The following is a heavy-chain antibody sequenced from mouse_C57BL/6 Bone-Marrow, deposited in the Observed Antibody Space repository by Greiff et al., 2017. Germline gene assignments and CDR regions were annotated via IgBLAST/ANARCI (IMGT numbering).Heavy chain of an antibody. CDR1: GFTFSSYG. Sequence: EVKLVESGGDLVKPGGSLKLSCAASGFTFSSYGMSWVRQTPDKRLEWVATISSGGSYTYYPDSVKGRFTISRDNAKNTLYLQMSRLKSEDTAMYYCARRVGYDERLAYWGQGTLVTVSA. J-gene: IGHJ3*01. V-gene: IGHV5-6*02. CDR3: ARRVGYDERLAY. CDR2: ISSGGSYT. D-gene: IGHD2-2*01.